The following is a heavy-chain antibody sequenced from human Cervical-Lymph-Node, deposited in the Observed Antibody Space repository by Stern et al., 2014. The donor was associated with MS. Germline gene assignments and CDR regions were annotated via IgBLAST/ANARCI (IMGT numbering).Heavy chain of an antibody. CDR3: AKVIFAGQSVWDYGMDV. J-gene: IGHJ6*02. V-gene: IGHV3-30*18. CDR1: GFTFRSYG. CDR2: ISNDGDSI. D-gene: IGHD3-16*01. Sequence: QVQLLQPGGGVVQPGRSLRLSCVASGFTFRSYGMHWVRQAPGKGLEWVAIISNDGDSIYYRESVKGRFTISRDNPKNTLYLQMDSLRPEDTALYYCAKVIFAGQSVWDYGMDVWGLGTTVTVSS.